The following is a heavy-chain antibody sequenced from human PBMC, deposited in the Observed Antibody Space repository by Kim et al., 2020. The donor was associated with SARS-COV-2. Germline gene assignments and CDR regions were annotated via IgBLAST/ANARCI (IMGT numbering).Heavy chain of an antibody. CDR3: ARAQSGYRGLTPEPSLTYGMDV. J-gene: IGHJ6*02. D-gene: IGHD6-13*01. Sequence: SETLSLTCTVSGGSISSYYWSWIRQPPGKGLEWIGYIYYSGSTNYNPSLKSRVTISVDTSKNQFSLKLSSVTAADTAVYYCARAQSGYRGLTPEPSLTYGMDVGGQGTTVTVSS. CDR2: IYYSGST. CDR1: GGSISSYY. V-gene: IGHV4-59*01.